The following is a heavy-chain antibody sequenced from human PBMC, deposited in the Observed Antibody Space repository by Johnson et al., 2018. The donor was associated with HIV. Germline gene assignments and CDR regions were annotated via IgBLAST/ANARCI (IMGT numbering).Heavy chain of an antibody. CDR3: ARELQGVSYFDAFDI. V-gene: IGHV3-30*04. Sequence: QVQLVESGGGVVQPGRSLRLSCAASGFSFSSYAMHWVRQAPGKGLEWVAVISYDGSHKYYADSVNGRFTISRDNSKNTLYLQMNSLRAEDTAVYYCARELQGVSYFDAFDIWGQGTMVTVSS. J-gene: IGHJ3*02. CDR1: GFSFSSYA. D-gene: IGHD1-26*01. CDR2: ISYDGSHK.